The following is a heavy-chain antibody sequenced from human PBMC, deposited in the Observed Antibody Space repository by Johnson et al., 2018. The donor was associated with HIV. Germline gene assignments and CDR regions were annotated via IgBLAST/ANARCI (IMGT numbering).Heavy chain of an antibody. CDR1: GFTFSSYE. J-gene: IGHJ3*02. Sequence: EVQLVESGGGLVQPGGSLRLSCAASGFTFSSYEMNWVRQAPGKGLEWVSYISSSGSTIYYADSVKGRFTISRDNAKNSLYLQMNSLRAEDTAVYYCARVRPNPTVTTRGAAFDIWGQGTMVTVSS. D-gene: IGHD4-17*01. V-gene: IGHV3-48*03. CDR3: ARVRPNPTVTTRGAAFDI. CDR2: ISSSGSTI.